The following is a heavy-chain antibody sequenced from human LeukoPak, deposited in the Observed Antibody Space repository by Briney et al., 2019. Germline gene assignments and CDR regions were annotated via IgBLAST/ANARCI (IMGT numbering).Heavy chain of an antibody. D-gene: IGHD5-18*01. CDR3: ARALGYSYGYVIEY. CDR2: ISSTSSSI. Sequence: GGSLRLSCAASGFIFSNYNMNWVRQAPGKGLEWVSYISSTSSSIYYADSVKGRFTISGDNAKNSLYLQMSSLRAEDTGVYYCARALGYSYGYVIEYWGQGTLVTVSS. CDR1: GFIFSNYN. J-gene: IGHJ4*02. V-gene: IGHV3-48*01.